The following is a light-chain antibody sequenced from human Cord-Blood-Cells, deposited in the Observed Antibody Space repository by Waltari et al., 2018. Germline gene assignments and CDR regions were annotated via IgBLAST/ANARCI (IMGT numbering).Light chain of an antibody. V-gene: IGLV2-14*01. Sequence: QSALTQPASVSGSPGQSLTISCTGTSSDVGGYNSVSWYQQHPGKAPKLMIYDVSNRPSGVSNRFSGSKSGNTASLTISGLQAEDEADYYCSSYTSSSTLVFGTGTKVTVL. CDR1: SSDVGGYNS. J-gene: IGLJ1*01. CDR2: DVS. CDR3: SSYTSSSTLV.